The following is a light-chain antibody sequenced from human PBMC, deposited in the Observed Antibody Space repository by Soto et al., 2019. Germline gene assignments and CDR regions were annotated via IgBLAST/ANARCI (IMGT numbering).Light chain of an antibody. J-gene: IGKJ1*01. V-gene: IGKV1-5*01. CDR3: QQYNRYAET. Sequence: TPPPSPLIASEGDRVTITCLASQSASTCLAWYQQQPGQAPKLLIYDASTLKSGVPSRFSGSGSGTEFALTISGLQPDDFAVYYCQQYNRYAETFGQGTKVDIK. CDR2: DAS. CDR1: QSASTC.